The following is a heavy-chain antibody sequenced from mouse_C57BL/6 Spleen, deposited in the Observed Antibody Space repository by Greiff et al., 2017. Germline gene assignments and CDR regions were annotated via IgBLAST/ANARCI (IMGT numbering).Heavy chain of an antibody. CDR3: ARDGYYGMNFDY. CDR1: GYAFSSSW. Sequence: QVQLQQSGPELVKPGASVKISCKASGYAFSSSWMNWVKQRPGKGLEWIGRIYPGDGDTNYNGKFKGKATLTADKSYSTAYMQLSSLTSEDSAVYFCARDGYYGMNFDYWGQGTTLTVSS. D-gene: IGHD2-3*01. J-gene: IGHJ2*01. CDR2: IYPGDGDT. V-gene: IGHV1-82*01.